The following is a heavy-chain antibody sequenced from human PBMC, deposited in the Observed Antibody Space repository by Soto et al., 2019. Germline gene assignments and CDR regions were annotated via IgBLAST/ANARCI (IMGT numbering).Heavy chain of an antibody. J-gene: IGHJ5*02. Sequence: GGSLRLSCAASGFTFSSYGMHWVRQAPGKGLEWVAVISYDGSNKYYADSVKGRFTISRDNSKNTLYLQMNSLRAEDTAVYYCAKDIRIQLWFDWFDPWGQGTLVTVPQ. CDR1: GFTFSSYG. CDR2: ISYDGSNK. D-gene: IGHD5-18*01. V-gene: IGHV3-30*18. CDR3: AKDIRIQLWFDWFDP.